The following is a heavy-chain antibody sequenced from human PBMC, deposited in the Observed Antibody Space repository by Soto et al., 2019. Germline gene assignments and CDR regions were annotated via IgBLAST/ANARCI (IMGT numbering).Heavy chain of an antibody. CDR2: ISGLDGKT. D-gene: IGHD1-1*01. J-gene: IGHJ4*02. V-gene: IGHV1-18*04. CDR3: PRDFCPLANYFDY. Sequence: GASVKVSCKASGYTFHNHGISWVRQAPGQGLEWLGWISGLDGKTKYAQRLQGRVTMTADTSTSTAYMELRSLRSDDTAVYYCPRDFCPLANYFDYWGQATLVTVYS. CDR1: GYTFHNHG.